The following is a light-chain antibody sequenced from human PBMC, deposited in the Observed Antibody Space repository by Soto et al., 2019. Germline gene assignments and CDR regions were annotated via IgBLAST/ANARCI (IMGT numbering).Light chain of an antibody. CDR3: CSYGGISNLEV. Sequence: QSALTQPRSVSGSPGQSVTISCTGTSSDVGGYNYVSWYQQYPGKAPKLMIHDVSQRPSGVPDRFSGSKSGNTASLTISGLQAEDEADYYCCSYGGISNLEVFGGGTKVTVL. CDR2: DVS. CDR1: SSDVGGYNY. V-gene: IGLV2-11*01. J-gene: IGLJ2*01.